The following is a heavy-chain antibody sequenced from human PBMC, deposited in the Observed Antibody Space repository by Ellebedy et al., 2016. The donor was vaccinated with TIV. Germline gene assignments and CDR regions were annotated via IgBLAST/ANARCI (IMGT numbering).Heavy chain of an antibody. J-gene: IGHJ4*02. CDR2: IGAAGDT. Sequence: PGGSLRLSCAASGFTFSSYDMHWVRQGSGNVLEWVSSIGAAGDTYYAGFVKGRVAISRENAKNSLYLQLNNVRVGDTAVYYCARATAGFDYWGQGTLVNVSS. CDR1: GFTFSSYD. CDR3: ARATAGFDY. D-gene: IGHD1-14*01. V-gene: IGHV3-13*01.